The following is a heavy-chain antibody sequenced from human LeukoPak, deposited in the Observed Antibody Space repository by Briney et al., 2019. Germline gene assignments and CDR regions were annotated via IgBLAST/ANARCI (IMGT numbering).Heavy chain of an antibody. CDR1: GLTFSSYG. CDR2: TSYDGSIK. CDR3: ARELGHCSGGNCYFDH. Sequence: PGTSLRLSCVGSGLTFSSYGMHWVRQAPGKGLEWVALTSYDGSIKYYADSGKGRFTISRDNSKNTLYLQMNSLRAEDTAVYYCARELGHCSGGNCYFDHWGQGTLVTVSS. V-gene: IGHV3-30*03. D-gene: IGHD2-15*01. J-gene: IGHJ4*02.